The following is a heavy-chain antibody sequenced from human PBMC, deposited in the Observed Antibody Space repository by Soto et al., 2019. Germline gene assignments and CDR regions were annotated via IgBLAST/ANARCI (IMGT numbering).Heavy chain of an antibody. D-gene: IGHD3-10*01. Sequence: QVQLVESGGGVVQPGRSLRLSCAASGFTFSSYAMHWVRQAPGKGLAWVAVISYDGSNKYYADSVKGRFTISRDNSKNTLYLQMNSLRAEDTAVYYCARDPEDYYGSGSPIFDYWGQGTLVTVSS. CDR1: GFTFSSYA. CDR2: ISYDGSNK. CDR3: ARDPEDYYGSGSPIFDY. V-gene: IGHV3-30-3*01. J-gene: IGHJ4*02.